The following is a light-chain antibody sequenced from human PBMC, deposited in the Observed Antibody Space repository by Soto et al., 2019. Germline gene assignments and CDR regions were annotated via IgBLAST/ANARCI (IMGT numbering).Light chain of an antibody. CDR2: GAS. Sequence: EIVFTKSPGTLSLSPVEIATLSCRASQTVSSSYLAWYQQKPGQAPRLIIYGASSRATGIPDRFSGSVSGTDGTLTISRLETEDGSVYYCQQYGSSTWTFGQGTKVDIK. J-gene: IGKJ1*01. CDR3: QQYGSSTWT. V-gene: IGKV3-20*01. CDR1: QTVSSSY.